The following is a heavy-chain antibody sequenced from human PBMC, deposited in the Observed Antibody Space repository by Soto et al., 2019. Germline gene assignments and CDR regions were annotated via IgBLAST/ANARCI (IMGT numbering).Heavy chain of an antibody. CDR1: GGTFSSYA. Sequence: VKVSCKASGGTFSSYAISWVRQAPGQGLEWMGGIIPIFGTANYAQKFQGRVTITADESTSRAYMELSSLRSEDTDVYYCARDGGTMVREPNDYYYNGMNVWGQGTTVTVSS. V-gene: IGHV1-69*13. D-gene: IGHD3-10*01. CDR2: IIPIFGTA. CDR3: ARDGGTMVREPNDYYYNGMNV. J-gene: IGHJ6*02.